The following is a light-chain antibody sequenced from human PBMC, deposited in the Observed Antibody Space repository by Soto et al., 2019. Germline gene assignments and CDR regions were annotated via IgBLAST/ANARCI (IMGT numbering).Light chain of an antibody. J-gene: IGKJ2*01. V-gene: IGKV3-20*01. CDR2: GSS. Sequence: LLLTPAPRPLPSSPGDRATLSCRASQSVSSDHLAWYQQKPGQAPRLLIYGSSSRATGIPDRFSGSGSGTEFRLAGSRLGRGDCAVYFCHVYGGSPRHTLRQGTK. CDR1: QSVSSDH. CDR3: HVYGGSPRHT.